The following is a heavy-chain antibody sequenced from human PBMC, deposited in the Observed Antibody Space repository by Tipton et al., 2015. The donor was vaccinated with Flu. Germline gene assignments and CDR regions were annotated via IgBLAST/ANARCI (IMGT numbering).Heavy chain of an antibody. D-gene: IGHD6-13*01. V-gene: IGHV4-59*11. CDR1: GASITGHH. CDR3: ARRDYSNYVSEPKNWFDP. J-gene: IGHJ5*02. Sequence: GLVKPSETLSLTCSVSGASITGHHWNWFRQSPGKGLEWVGYTHYTDSPKYNPSLKGRITMSVDTSKSQSSLKLSSVTAADTAVYYCARRDYSNYVSEPKNWFDPWGQGTLVTVSS. CDR2: THYTDSP.